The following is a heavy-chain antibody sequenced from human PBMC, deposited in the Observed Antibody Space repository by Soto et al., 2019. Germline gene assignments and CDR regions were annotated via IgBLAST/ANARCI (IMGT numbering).Heavy chain of an antibody. V-gene: IGHV3-21*01. CDR2: ISSSSSYI. J-gene: IGHJ4*02. CDR1: GFTFSSYS. CDR3: ARDEGIVATPFDY. Sequence: EVQLVESGGGLVKPGGSLRLSCAASGFTFSSYSMNWVRQAPGKGLEWVSSISSSSSYIYYADSVKGRFTISRDNAKNSLYLQMNSLRAEDTAVHYCARDEGIVATPFDYWGQGTLVTVSS. D-gene: IGHD5-12*01.